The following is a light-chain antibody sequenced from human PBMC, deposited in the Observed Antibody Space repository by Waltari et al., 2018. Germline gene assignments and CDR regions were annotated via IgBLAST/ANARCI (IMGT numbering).Light chain of an antibody. V-gene: IGKV2D-29*02. CDR1: QSLLHTDGRTY. Sequence: DIVMIQTPHSRSVTPGPPASISCKSSQSLLHTDGRTYLFWYLQKPGQSPQLLIYEVSKRFSGVPDRFSGSGSGTDFTLKISWVEAEDVGVYYCMQSLQLPITFGQGTRLEIK. J-gene: IGKJ5*01. CDR2: EVS. CDR3: MQSLQLPIT.